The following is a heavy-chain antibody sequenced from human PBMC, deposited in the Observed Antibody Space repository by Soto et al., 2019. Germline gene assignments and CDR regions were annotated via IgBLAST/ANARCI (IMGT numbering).Heavy chain of an antibody. CDR3: ARAGCDGGRCYTLVGLRYGMDV. V-gene: IGHV3-30-3*01. CDR1: GFTFSSYV. J-gene: IGHJ6*02. Sequence: QVQLVESGGGVVQPGRSLRLSCAASGFTFSSYVMHWVRQAPGKGLEWVAVISYDRNNKYYADSVKGRFTISRDNSKNTLYLQMNSLRAEDTAVYYCARAGCDGGRCYTLVGLRYGMDVWGQGTTVTVSS. CDR2: ISYDRNNK. D-gene: IGHD2-15*01.